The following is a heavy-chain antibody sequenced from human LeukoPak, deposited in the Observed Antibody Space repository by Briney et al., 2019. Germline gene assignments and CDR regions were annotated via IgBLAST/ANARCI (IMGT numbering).Heavy chain of an antibody. V-gene: IGHV3-23*01. CDR3: AKAESKYYYDSREFDP. Sequence: GGSLRLSCAASGFTFSSYAMSWVRQAPGKGLEWVSAISGSGGSTYYAGSVKGRFTISRDNSKNTLYLQMNSLRAEDTAVYYCAKAESKYYYDSREFDPWGQGTLVTVSS. CDR2: ISGSGGST. CDR1: GFTFSSYA. J-gene: IGHJ5*02. D-gene: IGHD3-22*01.